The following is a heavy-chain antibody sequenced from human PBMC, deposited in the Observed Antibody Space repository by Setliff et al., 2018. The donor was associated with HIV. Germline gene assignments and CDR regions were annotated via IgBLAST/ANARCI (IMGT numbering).Heavy chain of an antibody. V-gene: IGHV4-59*12. CDR1: SDSISSSY. J-gene: IGHJ3*02. Sequence: PSETLSLTCTVSSDSISSSYWTWIRQPPGQGLEWIGYVHHSGSTKYNASLRSRVTMSVDTSKNQFSLKLSSVTAADTAVYYCARDPRSPVGAFDIWGQGTMVTVSS. D-gene: IGHD2-2*01. CDR3: ARDPRSPVGAFDI. CDR2: VHHSGST.